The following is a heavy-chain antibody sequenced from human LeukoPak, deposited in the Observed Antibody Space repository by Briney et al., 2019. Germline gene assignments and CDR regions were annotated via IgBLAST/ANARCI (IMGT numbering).Heavy chain of an antibody. CDR1: GGSVSSGSYY. CDR2: IYYSGST. J-gene: IGHJ4*02. CDR3: ARGVGYCSSTSCYLHFDY. V-gene: IGHV4-61*01. D-gene: IGHD2-2*01. Sequence: SETLSVTCTVSGGSVSSGSYYWSWIRQPPGKGLEWIGYIYYSGSTNYNPSLKSRVTISVDTSKNQFSLKLSSVTAADTAVYYCARGVGYCSSTSCYLHFDYWGQGTLVTVSS.